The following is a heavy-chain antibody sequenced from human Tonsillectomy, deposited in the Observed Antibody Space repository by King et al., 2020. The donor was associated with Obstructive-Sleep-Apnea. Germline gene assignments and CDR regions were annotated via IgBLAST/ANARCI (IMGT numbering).Heavy chain of an antibody. CDR1: VGSISRGGYY. V-gene: IGHV4-31*03. CDR3: ARGGGGSGNY. CDR2: IYYSGST. Sequence: VQLQESGPGLVKPSQTLSLTCIVSVGSISRGGYYWSWIRQHPGKGLEWIGYIYYSGSTSYNPSLNTRVTISVDTSKNQFSLKLSSVTAADTAVYYCARGGGGSGNYWGQGTLVTVSS. D-gene: IGHD3-10*01. J-gene: IGHJ4*02.